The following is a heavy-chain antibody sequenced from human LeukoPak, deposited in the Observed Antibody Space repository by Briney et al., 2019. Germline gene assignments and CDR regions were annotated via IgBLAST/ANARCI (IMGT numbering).Heavy chain of an antibody. CDR3: ARDHLSNSGSYSPYI. D-gene: IGHD1-26*01. V-gene: IGHV1-18*01. CDR1: GYTFTSYG. Sequence: ASVKVSCKASGYTFTSYGISWVRQAPRQGLEWMGWISAYNGNTNYAQKLQGRVTTTTDTSTSTAYMELRSLRSDDTAVYYCARDHLSNSGSYSPYIWGQGTMVTVSS. CDR2: ISAYNGNT. J-gene: IGHJ3*02.